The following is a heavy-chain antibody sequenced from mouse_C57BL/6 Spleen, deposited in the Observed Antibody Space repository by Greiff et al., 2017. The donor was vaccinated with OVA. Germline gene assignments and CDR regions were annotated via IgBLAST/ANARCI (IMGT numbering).Heavy chain of an antibody. CDR2: IRLKSDNYAT. CDR1: GFTFSNYW. V-gene: IGHV6-3*01. CDR3: TGGPSDY. Sequence: EVKLLESGGGLVQPGGSMKLSCVASGFTFSNYWMNWVRQSPEKGLEWVAQIRLKSDNYATHYAESVKGRFTISRDDSKSSIYLQMNNSRAEDTGIYYCTGGPSDYWGQGTTLTVSS. J-gene: IGHJ2*01. D-gene: IGHD3-3*01.